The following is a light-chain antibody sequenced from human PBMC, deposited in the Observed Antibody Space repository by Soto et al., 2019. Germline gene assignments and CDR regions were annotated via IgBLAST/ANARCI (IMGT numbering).Light chain of an antibody. CDR2: DAS. CDR1: QSVTRY. V-gene: IGKV3-11*01. Sequence: EIVLTQSPATLSLSPGEXATLSCRASQSVTRYLAWYQQRPGQTPRLLIYDASNRATGIPARFSGSGSGTDFTLSISSLEPEEFAVYYCQQSSSWPLTFGPGTKEDIK. J-gene: IGKJ3*01. CDR3: QQSSSWPLT.